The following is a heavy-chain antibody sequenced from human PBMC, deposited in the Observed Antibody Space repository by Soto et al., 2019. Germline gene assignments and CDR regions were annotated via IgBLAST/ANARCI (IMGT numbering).Heavy chain of an antibody. V-gene: IGHV3-48*01. CDR1: GFTFSSYS. J-gene: IGHJ6*03. CDR2: ISSSSSTI. Sequence: EVQLVESGGGLVQPGGSLRLSCAASGFTFSSYSMNWVRQAPGKGLEWVSYISSSSSTIYYADSVKGRFTISRDNAKNSLYLQINSLRAEDTAVYYCARVGGGYSGYDYPRSYYYYYMDVWGKGTTVTVSS. CDR3: ARVGGGYSGYDYPRSYYYYYMDV. D-gene: IGHD5-12*01.